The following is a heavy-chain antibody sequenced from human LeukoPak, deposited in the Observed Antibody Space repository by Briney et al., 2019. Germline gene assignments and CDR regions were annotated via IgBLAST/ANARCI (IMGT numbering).Heavy chain of an antibody. J-gene: IGHJ6*03. CDR1: GGSISSHY. V-gene: IGHV4-59*11. Sequence: PSETLSLTCPVSGGSISSHYWSWIRQPPGKGLEWIGYIYYSGSTNYNPSLKSRVTISVDTSKNQFSLKLSSVTAADTAVYYCARVAGRYYYYYMDVWGKGTTVTVSS. CDR3: ARVAGRYYYYYMDV. CDR2: IYYSGST. D-gene: IGHD3-10*01.